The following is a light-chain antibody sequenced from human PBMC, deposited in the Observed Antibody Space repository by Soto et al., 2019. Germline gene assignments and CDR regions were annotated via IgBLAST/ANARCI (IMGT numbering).Light chain of an antibody. CDR2: KAS. V-gene: IGKV1-5*03. Sequence: DIQMTQSPATLSVSAEYRATLTCRASQTISSWLAWYQQKPGKAPKLLIYKASTLKSGVPSRFSGSGSGTEFTLTISSLQPDDFATYYCQHYNSYPETFGQGTKVDI. CDR1: QTISSW. J-gene: IGKJ1*01. CDR3: QHYNSYPET.